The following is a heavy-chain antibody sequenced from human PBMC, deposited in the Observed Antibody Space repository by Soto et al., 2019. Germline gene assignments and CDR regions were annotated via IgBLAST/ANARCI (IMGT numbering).Heavy chain of an antibody. D-gene: IGHD4-17*01. CDR2: ISTSGSTI. Sequence: EVQLVESGGGLVQPGGSLRLSCAASGFTFSSYSMNWLRQAPGKGLEWVSYISTSGSTIYYADSVKGRFTISRDNAKNSLYLQMNSLRAEDTAVYYCARQPPAVTTLDSQHWGQGTLVTVAS. CDR3: ARQPPAVTTLDSQH. J-gene: IGHJ1*01. CDR1: GFTFSSYS. V-gene: IGHV3-48*01.